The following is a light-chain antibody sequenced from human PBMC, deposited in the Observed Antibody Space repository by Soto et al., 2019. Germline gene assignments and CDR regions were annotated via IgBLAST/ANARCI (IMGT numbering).Light chain of an antibody. J-gene: IGKJ5*01. CDR1: QSLTNSF. V-gene: IGKV3-20*01. CDR3: QQYGTSEII. CDR2: DTS. Sequence: EFVLTQSPGTLSLSPGERATLSCSASQSLTNSFIAWYQQKPGQAPRLLIYDTSSRASGIPDRLSGSGSGTDFTLTISRLETEDFAVFYCQQYGTSEIIFGQGTRLEIK.